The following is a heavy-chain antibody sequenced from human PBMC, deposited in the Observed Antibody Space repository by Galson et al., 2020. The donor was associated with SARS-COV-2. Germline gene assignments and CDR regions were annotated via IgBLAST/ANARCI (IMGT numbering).Heavy chain of an antibody. Sequence: GESLKLSCAASGFIFNTHTMNWVRQAPGKGLEWVSSISSSSSHMYYADSVKGRFTISRDNAKHSLYLQMNSLRAEDTAVYYCARDLPSAIVSYYYYYMDVWGKGTTVTVSS. D-gene: IGHD2-2*01. J-gene: IGHJ6*03. V-gene: IGHV3-21*01. CDR1: GFIFNTHT. CDR2: ISSSSSHM. CDR3: ARDLPSAIVSYYYYYMDV.